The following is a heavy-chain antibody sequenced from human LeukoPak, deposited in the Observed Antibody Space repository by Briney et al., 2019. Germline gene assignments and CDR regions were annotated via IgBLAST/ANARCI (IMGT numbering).Heavy chain of an antibody. V-gene: IGHV1-46*01. Sequence: ASVKVSCKASGYIFTSYGISWVRQAPGQGLEWMGIINPSGGSTSYAQKFQGRVTMTRDTSTSTVYMELSSLRSEDTAVYYCAGGLRRPQGQIDPWGQGTLVTVSS. CDR2: INPSGGST. CDR3: AGGLRRPQGQIDP. CDR1: GYIFTSYG. J-gene: IGHJ5*02. D-gene: IGHD3-16*01.